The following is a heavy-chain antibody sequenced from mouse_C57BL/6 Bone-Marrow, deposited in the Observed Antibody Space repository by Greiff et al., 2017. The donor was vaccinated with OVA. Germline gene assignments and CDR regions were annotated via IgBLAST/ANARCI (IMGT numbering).Heavy chain of an antibody. J-gene: IGHJ4*01. Sequence: EVNVVESGGDLVKPGGSLKLSCAASGFTFSSYGMSWVRQTPDKRLEWVATISSGGSYTYYPDSVKGRFTISRDNAKNTLYLQMSSLKSEDTAMYYCARHPLIYYYGSSYGNYAMDYWGQGTSVTVSS. V-gene: IGHV5-6*01. D-gene: IGHD1-1*01. CDR2: ISSGGSYT. CDR3: ARHPLIYYYGSSYGNYAMDY. CDR1: GFTFSSYG.